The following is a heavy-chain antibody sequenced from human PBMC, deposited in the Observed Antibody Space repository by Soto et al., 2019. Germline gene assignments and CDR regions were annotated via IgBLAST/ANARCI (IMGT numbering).Heavy chain of an antibody. CDR2: ISGSGGST. V-gene: IGHV3-23*01. CDR1: GFTFSSYV. CDR3: AKALTITMVRGVTIDY. D-gene: IGHD3-10*01. J-gene: IGHJ4*02. Sequence: EVQLLESGGGLVQPGGSLRLSCAASGFTFSSYVMSWVRQAPGKGLEWVSAISGSGGSTYYADSVKGRFTISRDNSKNTLYLQMNSLRAEDTAVYYCAKALTITMVRGVTIDYWGQGTLVTVSS.